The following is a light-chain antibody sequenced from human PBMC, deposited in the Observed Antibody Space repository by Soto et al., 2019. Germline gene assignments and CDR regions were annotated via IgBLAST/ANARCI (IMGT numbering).Light chain of an antibody. Sequence: QSVLTKPDSVSGSPGQSINVSCTGTGSDVGGHNYVSWFQQHPGQAPKLLIYEVTTRPSGVSTRFSGSKSGNTASLTISGLQAEDEADYHCSSYSSSGTLFVFGTGTKVTVL. J-gene: IGLJ1*01. CDR2: EVT. CDR3: SSYSSSGTLFV. V-gene: IGLV2-14*01. CDR1: GSDVGGHNY.